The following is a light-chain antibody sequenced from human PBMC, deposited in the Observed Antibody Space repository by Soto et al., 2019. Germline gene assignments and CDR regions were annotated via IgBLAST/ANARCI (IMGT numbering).Light chain of an antibody. V-gene: IGLV1-40*01. CDR1: SSNIGAGYD. Sequence: QLVLTQPPSVSGAPGQRVTISCTGSSSNIGAGYDVHWYQQLPGTAPKLLIYGNSNRPSGVPDRFSGSKSGASASLAITGLQAEDEADYYCQSYDSSLSAYVVFGGGTQLTV. CDR3: QSYDSSLSAYVV. J-gene: IGLJ2*01. CDR2: GNS.